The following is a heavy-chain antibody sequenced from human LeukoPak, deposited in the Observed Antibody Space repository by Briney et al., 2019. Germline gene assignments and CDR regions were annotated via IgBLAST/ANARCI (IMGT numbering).Heavy chain of an antibody. Sequence: VASVKVSCQASGYTFTSYGISWVRQATGQGREWMGWISAYNGNTNYAQKLQGRVTMTTDTSTSTAYMELRSLRSDDTAVYYCARVPHENNWFDPWGQGTLVTVSS. J-gene: IGHJ5*02. CDR1: GYTFTSYG. CDR3: ARVPHENNWFDP. V-gene: IGHV1-18*01. CDR2: ISAYNGNT.